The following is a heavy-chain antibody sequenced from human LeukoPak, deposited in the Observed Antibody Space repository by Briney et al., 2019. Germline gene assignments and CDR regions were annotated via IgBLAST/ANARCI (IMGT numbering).Heavy chain of an antibody. D-gene: IGHD6-19*01. CDR1: GYRFTSHW. CDR2: IYPGDSNT. CDR3: ARRPYSSGWYTGCYFDF. V-gene: IGHV5-51*01. J-gene: IGHJ4*02. Sequence: GGALQIPFKASGYRFTSHWIGWVRRQAGKGGEGMGIIYPGDSNTEYSPSFHGQPTISFDNSINPAYLQWNSLKASDTAMYYCARRPYSSGWYTGCYFDFWGQGTLVTVSS.